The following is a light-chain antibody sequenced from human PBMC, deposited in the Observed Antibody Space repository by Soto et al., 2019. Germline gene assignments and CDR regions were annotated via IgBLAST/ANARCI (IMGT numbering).Light chain of an antibody. V-gene: IGKV1-5*01. Sequence: DIQMTQSPSTLSASLGDRVTITCRASHSINIWLAWFQQKPGKAPKLLISDVSSLESGVPSRFSGSGFGTEFTLTISSLQPDDVATYYCKQYNSYWTFGQGTRVELK. CDR1: HSINIW. CDR2: DVS. J-gene: IGKJ1*01. CDR3: KQYNSYWT.